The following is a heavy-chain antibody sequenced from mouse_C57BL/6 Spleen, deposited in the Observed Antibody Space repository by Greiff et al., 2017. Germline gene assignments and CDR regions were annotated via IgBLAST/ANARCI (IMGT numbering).Heavy chain of an antibody. J-gene: IGHJ3*01. Sequence: EVKLMESGPGMVKPSQSLSLTCTVTGYSITSGYDWHWIRHFPGNKLEWMGYISYSGSTNYNPSLKSRISITHDTSKNHFFLKLNSVTTEDTATYYCARSYDYDEAWFAYWGQGTLVTVSA. CDR1: GYSITSGYD. CDR2: ISYSGST. D-gene: IGHD2-4*01. CDR3: ARSYDYDEAWFAY. V-gene: IGHV3-1*01.